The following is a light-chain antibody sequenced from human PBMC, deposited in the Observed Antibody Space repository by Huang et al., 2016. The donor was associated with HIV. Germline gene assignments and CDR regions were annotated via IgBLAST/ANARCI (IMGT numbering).Light chain of an antibody. CDR1: QGITGN. CDR2: GAS. Sequence: EIVLTQSPGTLSLSPGETATLSCRASQGITGNLAWYQQSLGQPPRLLSYGASTRAPNTPGRFSGSGSVTDFTLTITSLRSEDSAVYYCQQYNAWPSTWTFGQGTRMEIK. V-gene: IGKV3-15*01. CDR3: QQYNAWPSTWT. J-gene: IGKJ1*01.